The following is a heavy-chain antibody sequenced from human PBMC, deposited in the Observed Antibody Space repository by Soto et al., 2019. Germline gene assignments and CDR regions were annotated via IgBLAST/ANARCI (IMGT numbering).Heavy chain of an antibody. CDR3: ARANRITGCMDV. D-gene: IGHD3-16*01. CDR1: GYTFTGYY. Sequence: ASVKVSCKASGYTFTGYYMHWVRQAPGQGLEWMGWINPNSGGTNYAQKFQGWVTMTRDTSISTAYMELSRLRSDDTAVYYCARANRITGCMDVWGKGTTVTVSS. J-gene: IGHJ6*03. CDR2: INPNSGGT. V-gene: IGHV1-2*04.